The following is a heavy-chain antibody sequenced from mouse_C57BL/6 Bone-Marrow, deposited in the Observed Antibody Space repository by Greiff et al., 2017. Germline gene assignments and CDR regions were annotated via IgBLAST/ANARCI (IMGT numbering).Heavy chain of an antibody. CDR2: INPSSGYT. CDR1: GYTFTGYW. J-gene: IGHJ3*01. Sequence: VQLQQSGAELAKPGASVKLSCKASGYTFTGYWMNWVKQRPGQGLEWIGYINPSSGYTKYNQKFKDKATLTAAQSSSTAYMQLRSLTSEDSAVYSCARGGYYGFAYWGQGTLVTVSA. D-gene: IGHD2-3*01. V-gene: IGHV1-7*01. CDR3: ARGGYYGFAY.